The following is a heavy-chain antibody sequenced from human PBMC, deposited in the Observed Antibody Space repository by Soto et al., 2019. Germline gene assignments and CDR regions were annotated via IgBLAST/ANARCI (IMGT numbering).Heavy chain of an antibody. CDR3: ARERPALLLTYYGMDV. Sequence: QVQLVQSGAEVKKPGSSVKVSCKASGGTFSSYAISWVRQAPGQGLEWMGGINHIFGTANYAQKFQGRVTITADESTSTSYMQLSSLRSEDTAVYYCARERPALLLTYYGMDVWGQGTTVPVSS. CDR2: INHIFGTA. V-gene: IGHV1-69*01. D-gene: IGHD2-15*01. CDR1: GGTFSSYA. J-gene: IGHJ6*02.